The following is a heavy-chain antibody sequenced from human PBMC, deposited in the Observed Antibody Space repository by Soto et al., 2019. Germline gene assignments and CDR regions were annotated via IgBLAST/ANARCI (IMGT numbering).Heavy chain of an antibody. J-gene: IGHJ4*02. CDR3: ATARAQWLEGSRADY. V-gene: IGHV3-21*06. CDR2: ISNSGTYV. Sequence: GGSLRLSCGASGFICGTYTMKWFRQAPGKGLEWVSSISNSGTYVTYADTVKGRFTISRDNDKNSLFLQMNSLRADDTAVYYGATARAQWLEGSRADYWGQGTLVTVSS. D-gene: IGHD6-19*01. CDR1: GFICGTYT.